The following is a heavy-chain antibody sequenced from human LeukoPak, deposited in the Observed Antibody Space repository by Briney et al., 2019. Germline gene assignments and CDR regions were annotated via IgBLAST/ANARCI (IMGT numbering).Heavy chain of an antibody. Sequence: PSETLSLTCTVSGGSISSYYWSWIRQPPGKGLEWIGYIYYSGSTNYNPSLKSRATISVDTSKNQFSLKLSSVTAADTAVYYCARVRIVGATHFDYWGQGTLVTVSS. D-gene: IGHD1-26*01. V-gene: IGHV4-59*01. CDR1: GGSISSYY. CDR2: IYYSGST. CDR3: ARVRIVGATHFDY. J-gene: IGHJ4*02.